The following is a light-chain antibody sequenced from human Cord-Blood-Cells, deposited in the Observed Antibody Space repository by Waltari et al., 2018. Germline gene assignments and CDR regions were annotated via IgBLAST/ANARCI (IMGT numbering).Light chain of an antibody. J-gene: IGKJ1*01. CDR2: KVS. V-gene: IGKV2-30*02. Sequence: DVVMTQSPLSLPVTLGQPASISCRSSQSLVHSDGNTYLNWFQQRQGQSPRRLIYKVSNRDSGVPDRFSGSGSGTDFTLKISRVEAEDVGVYYCMQGTHWPTFGQGTKVEIK. CDR1: QSLVHSDGNTY. CDR3: MQGTHWPT.